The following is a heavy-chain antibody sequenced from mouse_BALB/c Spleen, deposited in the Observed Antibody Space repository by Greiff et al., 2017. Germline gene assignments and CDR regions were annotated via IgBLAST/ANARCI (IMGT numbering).Heavy chain of an antibody. J-gene: IGHJ3*01. D-gene: IGHD2-4*01. CDR3: AREEDYPWFAY. CDR2: IDPANGNT. CDR1: GFNIKDTY. V-gene: IGHV14-3*02. Sequence: VQLQQSGAELVKPGASVKLSCTASGFNIKDTYMHWVKQRPEQGLEWIGRIDPANGNTKYDPKFQGKATITADTSSNTAYLQLSSLTAEDTAVYYCAREEDYPWFAYWGQGTLVTVSA.